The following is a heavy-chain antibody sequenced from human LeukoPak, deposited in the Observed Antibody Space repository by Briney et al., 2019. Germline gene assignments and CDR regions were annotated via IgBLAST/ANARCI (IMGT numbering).Heavy chain of an antibody. CDR1: GGSISSYY. V-gene: IGHV4-59*01. CDR2: IYYSGST. CDR3: ARDFGY. J-gene: IGHJ4*02. Sequence: SETLSLTCTVSGGSISSYYWSWTRQPPGKGLEWIGYIYYSGSTNYNPSLKSRVTISVDTSKNQFSLKLSSVTAADTAVYYCARDFGYWGQGTLVTVSS.